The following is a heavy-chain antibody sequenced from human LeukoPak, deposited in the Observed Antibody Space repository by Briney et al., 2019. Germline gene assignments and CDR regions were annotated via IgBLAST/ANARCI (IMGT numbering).Heavy chain of an antibody. CDR1: GYSFPNYW. CDR2: INPADSDT. J-gene: IGHJ4*02. D-gene: IGHD6-13*01. Sequence: GESLQISCQGSGYSFPNYWIAWVRQMPGKGLEWMGIINPADSDTRYSPSFQGQVTISADESMSTAYLQWSSLKASDTAIYYCARRDISSWFFDDWGQGTLVTVSS. V-gene: IGHV5-51*01. CDR3: ARRDISSWFFDD.